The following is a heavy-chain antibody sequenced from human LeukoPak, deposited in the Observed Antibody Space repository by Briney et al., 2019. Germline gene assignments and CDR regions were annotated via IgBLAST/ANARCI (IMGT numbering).Heavy chain of an antibody. J-gene: IGHJ4*02. D-gene: IGHD6-13*01. CDR2: INPNSGGT. CDR1: GYTFTGYY. V-gene: IGHV1-2*02. Sequence: SVKVSCKASGYTFTGYYMHWVRQAPGQGLEWMGWINPNSGGTNYAQKFQGRVTMTRDTSISTAYMELSRPRSDDTAVYYCARAQRGIAAAGTPFDYWGQGTLVTVSS. CDR3: ARAQRGIAAAGTPFDY.